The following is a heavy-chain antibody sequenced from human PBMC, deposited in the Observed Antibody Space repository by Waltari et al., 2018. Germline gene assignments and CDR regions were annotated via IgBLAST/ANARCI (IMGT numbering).Heavy chain of an antibody. CDR1: ESTFIRYA. CDR3: ARGYYDSRGYPPHY. J-gene: IGHJ4*02. CDR2: ISFDGSIQ. Sequence: QVQLVESGGGVVQPGRSLRLSCVASESTFIRYAMHWVRQAPGKGLEWVAVISFDGSIQYYADSVKGRFIISRDNSKKTLYLQTGSLRADDTAVYYCARGYYDSRGYPPHYWGQGTLVTVSS. D-gene: IGHD3-22*01. V-gene: IGHV3-30-3*01.